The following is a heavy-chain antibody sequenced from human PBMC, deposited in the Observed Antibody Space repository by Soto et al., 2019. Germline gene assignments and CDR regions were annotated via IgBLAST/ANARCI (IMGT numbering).Heavy chain of an antibody. V-gene: IGHV1-69*13. CDR1: GYTFTSYD. CDR2: IIPIFGTA. J-gene: IGHJ4*02. CDR3: ARVGNIYDSSGYYDY. Sequence: SVKVSCKASGYTFTSYDISWVRQAPGQGLEWMGGIIPIFGTANYAQKFQGRVTITADESTSTAYMELSSLRSEDTAVYYCARVGNIYDSSGYYDYWGQGTLVTVSS. D-gene: IGHD3-22*01.